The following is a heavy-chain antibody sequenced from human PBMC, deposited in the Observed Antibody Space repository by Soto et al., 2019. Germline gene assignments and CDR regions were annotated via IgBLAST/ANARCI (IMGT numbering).Heavy chain of an antibody. CDR3: ARAGYYYDSSGYFVSVYFDY. V-gene: IGHV4-61*01. J-gene: IGHJ4*02. D-gene: IGHD3-22*01. CDR2: IYYSGST. CDR1: GGSVSSGSCY. Sequence: SETLSLTCTVSGGSVSSGSCYWSWIRQPPGKGLEWIGYIYYSGSTNYNPSLKSRVTISVDTSKNQFSLKLSSVTAADTAVYYCARAGYYYDSSGYFVSVYFDYWGQGTLVTVS.